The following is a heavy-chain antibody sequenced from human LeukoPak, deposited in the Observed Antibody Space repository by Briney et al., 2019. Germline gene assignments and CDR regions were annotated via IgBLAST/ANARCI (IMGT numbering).Heavy chain of an antibody. D-gene: IGHD3-10*02. V-gene: IGHV3-21*01. CDR3: AELGITMIGGV. CDR1: GFTFSRSS. Sequence: PGGSLRLSCAASGFTFSRSSMNWVRQAPGKGLGWVSSITTSSSYIYYADSVKGRFTISRDNAKNSLYLQMNSLRAEDTAVYYCAELGITMIGGVWGKGTTVTISS. J-gene: IGHJ6*04. CDR2: ITTSSSYI.